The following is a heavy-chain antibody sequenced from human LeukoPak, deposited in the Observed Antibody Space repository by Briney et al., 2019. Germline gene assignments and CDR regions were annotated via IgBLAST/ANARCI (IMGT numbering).Heavy chain of an antibody. Sequence: PGGSLRLSCAASGFTVSSNYMSWVRQAPGKGLEWVSVIYSGGSTYYADSVKGRFTISRDNSKNTLYLQMNSLRAEDTAVYYCARSRAGVYDFWSGYSDYYYYGMDVWGQGTTVTVSS. D-gene: IGHD3-3*01. CDR1: GFTVSSNY. CDR3: ARSRAGVYDFWSGYSDYYYYGMDV. J-gene: IGHJ6*02. V-gene: IGHV3-53*01. CDR2: IYSGGST.